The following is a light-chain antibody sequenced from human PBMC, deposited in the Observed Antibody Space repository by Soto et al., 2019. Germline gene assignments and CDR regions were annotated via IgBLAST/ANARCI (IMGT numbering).Light chain of an antibody. V-gene: IGKV3-11*01. J-gene: IGKJ5*01. CDR1: QSVSSY. CDR2: GAS. CDR3: QQYTGPPTT. Sequence: EIVLTQSPATLSLSPGDGATLSCRASQSVSSYLAWYQQKPGQAPRPLIYGASTRAAGIPDRFSGSGSGTDFTLTITRLEPEDSAVYFCQQYTGPPTTFGQGTRLEIK.